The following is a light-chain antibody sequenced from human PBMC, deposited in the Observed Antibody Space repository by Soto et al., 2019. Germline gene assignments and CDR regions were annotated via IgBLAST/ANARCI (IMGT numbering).Light chain of an antibody. CDR3: QSYDSSLGYV. J-gene: IGLJ1*01. CDR1: SSNIGAGYD. V-gene: IGLV1-40*01. CDR2: GNN. Sequence: SVLTQPPSVSGAPGQRVTISCTGSSSNIGAGYDVHWYQQLPGTAPKLLIYGNNNRPSGVPDRFSGSKSGTSASLAITGLQAEDEADYYCQSYDSSLGYVFGTGTKVTV.